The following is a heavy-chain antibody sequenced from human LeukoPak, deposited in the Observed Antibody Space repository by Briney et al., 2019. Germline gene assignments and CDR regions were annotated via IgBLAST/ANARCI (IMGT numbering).Heavy chain of an antibody. D-gene: IGHD3-10*01. CDR1: GFTFSSYA. V-gene: IGHV3-64D*06. Sequence: GESLRLSCSASGFTFSSYAMHWVRQAPGKGLEYVSAISSNGGSTYYADSVKGRFTISRDNSKNTLYLQMSSLRAEDTAVYYCVIDRRGILVRGTTFDYWGQGTLVTVSS. J-gene: IGHJ4*02. CDR2: ISSNGGST. CDR3: VIDRRGILVRGTTFDY.